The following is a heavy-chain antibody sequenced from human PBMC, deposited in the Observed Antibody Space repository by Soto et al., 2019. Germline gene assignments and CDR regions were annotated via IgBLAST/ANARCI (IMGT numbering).Heavy chain of an antibody. J-gene: IGHJ6*02. CDR1: GGSISSFC. D-gene: IGHD4-4*01. Sequence: PLQQSGPGLVKPSETLSLTCAVSGGSISSFCWTWIRQPPGQGLEWIGYICTGGTTKYNPSLKSRVPMSVDTSKTQFSLKLTSVTAADTAVYYCARVGSKSFYYATDVWGQGTTVTVSS. CDR3: ARVGSKSFYYATDV. CDR2: ICTGGTT. V-gene: IGHV4-4*09.